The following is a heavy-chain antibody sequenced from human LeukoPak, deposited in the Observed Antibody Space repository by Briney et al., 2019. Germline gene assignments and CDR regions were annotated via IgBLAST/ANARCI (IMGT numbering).Heavy chain of an antibody. V-gene: IGHV5-51*01. J-gene: IGHJ6*02. Sequence: GESLKISCKGSGYSFTSYWIGWVRQMPGKGLEWMGIIYPGDSDTRYSPSFQGQVTISADKSISTAYLQWSSLKASDTAMYYCARHLHGSSHYYYGMDVWGQGTTVTVSS. CDR3: ARHLHGSSHYYYGMDV. CDR2: IYPGDSDT. D-gene: IGHD6-6*01. CDR1: GYSFTSYW.